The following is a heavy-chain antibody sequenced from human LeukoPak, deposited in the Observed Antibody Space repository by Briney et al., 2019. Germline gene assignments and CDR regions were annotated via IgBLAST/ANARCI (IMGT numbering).Heavy chain of an antibody. V-gene: IGHV1-69*01. D-gene: IGHD2-21*01. J-gene: IGHJ6*02. CDR1: GGTFSSYA. CDR2: IIPIFGTA. Sequence: SVKVSCKASGGTFSSYAISWVRQAPGQGLEWMGGIIPIFGTANYAQKFQGRVTITADESTSTAYMELSSLRSEDTAVYYCAREAPILAYGMDVWGQGTTVTVSS. CDR3: AREAPILAYGMDV.